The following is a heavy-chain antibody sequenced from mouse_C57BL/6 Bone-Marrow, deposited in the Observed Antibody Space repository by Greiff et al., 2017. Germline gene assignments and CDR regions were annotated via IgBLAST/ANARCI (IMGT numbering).Heavy chain of an antibody. CDR3: VYDGYFSWFAY. Sequence: EVKLVESGAELVKPEASVKLSCTASGFNIKDYYMHWVKQRTEQGLEWIGRIDPEDGETKYAPKFQGKATITADTSSNTAYLQLSSLTSEDTAVYYCVYDGYFSWFAYWGQGTLVTVSA. CDR1: GFNIKDYY. V-gene: IGHV14-2*01. D-gene: IGHD2-3*01. CDR2: IDPEDGET. J-gene: IGHJ3*01.